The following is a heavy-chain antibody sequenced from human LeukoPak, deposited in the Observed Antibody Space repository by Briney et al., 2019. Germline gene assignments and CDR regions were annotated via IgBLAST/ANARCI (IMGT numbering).Heavy chain of an antibody. CDR1: GFTFSSYS. CDR3: ARDEPFYCSSTSCSRIGTTDY. V-gene: IGHV3-21*01. CDR2: ISSSSSYI. Sequence: PGGSLRLSCAASGFTFSSYSMNRVRQAPGKGLEWVSSISSSSSYIYYADSVKGRFTISRDNAKNSLYLQMNSLRAEDTAVYYCARDEPFYCSSTSCSRIGTTDYWGQGTLVTVSS. D-gene: IGHD2-2*01. J-gene: IGHJ4*02.